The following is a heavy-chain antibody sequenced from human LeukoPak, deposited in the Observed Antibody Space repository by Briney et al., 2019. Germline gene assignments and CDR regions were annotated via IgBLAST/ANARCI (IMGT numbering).Heavy chain of an antibody. CDR2: INHSGST. J-gene: IGHJ6*03. CDR3: ATLVWFGYHMDV. D-gene: IGHD3-10*01. CDR1: GGSFSGYY. V-gene: IGHV4-34*01. Sequence: SETLSLTCAVYGGSFSGYYWSWIRQPPGKGLEWIGEINHSGSTNYNPSLKSRVTISVDTSKNQFSLKLSSVTAADTAVYYCATLVWFGYHMDVSGKGTTVTVSS.